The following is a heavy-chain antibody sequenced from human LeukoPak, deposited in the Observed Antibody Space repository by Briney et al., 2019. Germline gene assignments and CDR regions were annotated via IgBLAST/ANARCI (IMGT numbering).Heavy chain of an antibody. D-gene: IGHD6-13*01. J-gene: IGHJ2*01. CDR2: IHYSEST. V-gene: IGHV4-59*01. CDR1: GGSISSYY. CDR3: ARVRGIPDWYFDL. Sequence: SETLSLTCTVSGGSISSYYWSWIRQPPGKGLEWIGYIHYSESTNYNPSLKSRVTISVDTSKNQFSLKLSSVTAADTAVYYCARVRGIPDWYFDLWGRGTLVTVSS.